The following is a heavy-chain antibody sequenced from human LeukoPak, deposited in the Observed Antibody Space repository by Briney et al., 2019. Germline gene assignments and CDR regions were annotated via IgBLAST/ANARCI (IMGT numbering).Heavy chain of an antibody. CDR1: GYTFTGYY. Sequence: ASVKVSCKASGYTFTGYYMHWVRQAPGQGLEWMGWINPNSGGTNYAQKFQGRVTITRDTSASTASMELSSLRSEDTAVYFCARAGLEVTRYFDYWGQGTLVTVSS. CDR2: INPNSGGT. J-gene: IGHJ4*02. V-gene: IGHV1-2*02. CDR3: ARAGLEVTRYFDY. D-gene: IGHD2-21*02.